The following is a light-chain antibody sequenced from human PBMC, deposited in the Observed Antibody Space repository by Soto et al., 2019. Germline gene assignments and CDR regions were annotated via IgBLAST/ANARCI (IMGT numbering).Light chain of an antibody. V-gene: IGKV3-20*01. CDR2: GAS. J-gene: IGKJ1*01. Sequence: TKYAGPQALSRGARSTLSFITSQRVSSSYLGWYQNRPSQATRLLIFGASSRATGIRDRFSGTGTGTDFTLTISRLGPEDFAGYYCQQYGNSPWTFGQGTKVDIK. CDR1: QRVSSSY. CDR3: QQYGNSPWT.